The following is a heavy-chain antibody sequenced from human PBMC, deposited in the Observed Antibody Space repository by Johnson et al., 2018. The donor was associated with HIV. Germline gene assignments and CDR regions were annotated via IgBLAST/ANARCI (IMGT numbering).Heavy chain of an antibody. D-gene: IGHD3-22*01. V-gene: IGHV3-13*01. CDR1: GFTFSSYD. CDR3: VRGGYYYDQAGAFYI. CDR2: IGTAGDT. Sequence: VQLVESGGGLVQPGGSLRLSCAASGFTFSSYDMHWVRQATGKGLEWVSAIGTAGDTYYPGSVKGRFTISRENAKNSLYLQMNSLRAEDTAVYYCVRGGYYYDQAGAFYIWGQGTMVTVSS. J-gene: IGHJ3*02.